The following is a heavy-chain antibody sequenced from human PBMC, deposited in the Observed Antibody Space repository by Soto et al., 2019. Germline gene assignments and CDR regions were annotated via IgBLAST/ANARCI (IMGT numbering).Heavy chain of an antibody. J-gene: IGHJ4*02. D-gene: IGHD5-12*01. CDR3: ARATLELATNA. V-gene: IGHV3-7*01. Sequence: EVQLVESGGGLVQPGGSLILSCAASGFTFSSYWMSWVRQAPWKGLEWVANIKQDGSVKKYVDSVKGRFTISRDKADNSLFLQMRSLRAEDTAVYYCARATLELATNAWCQGTLVTVPS. CDR1: GFTFSSYW. CDR2: IKQDGSVK.